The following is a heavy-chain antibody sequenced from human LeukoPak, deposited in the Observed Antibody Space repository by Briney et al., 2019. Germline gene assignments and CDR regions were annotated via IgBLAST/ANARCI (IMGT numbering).Heavy chain of an antibody. J-gene: IGHJ4*02. V-gene: IGHV3-23*01. Sequence: GGSLRLSCAASEFTFNNYAMSWVRQAPGKGPEWVASISSSGANTYYADSVKGRFTISRDNSKNTVYLQMNSLRAEDTALYYCARYSGNYFPGLDYWGQGTRVTVSS. CDR1: EFTFNNYA. D-gene: IGHD5-12*01. CDR2: ISSSGANT. CDR3: ARYSGNYFPGLDY.